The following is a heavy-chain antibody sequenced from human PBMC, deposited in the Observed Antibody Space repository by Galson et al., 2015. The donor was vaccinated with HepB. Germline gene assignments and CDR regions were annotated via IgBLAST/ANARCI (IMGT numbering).Heavy chain of an antibody. CDR1: GYTFTSYG. CDR3: AREHGSGSYRYYYGMDV. Sequence: SVKVSCKASGYTFTSYGISWVRQAPGQGLEWMGWISAYNGNTNYAQKLQGRVTMTTDTSTSTAYMELRSLRSDDTAVYYCAREHGSGSYRYYYGMDVWGQGTTVTVSS. V-gene: IGHV1-18*04. D-gene: IGHD3-10*01. CDR2: ISAYNGNT. J-gene: IGHJ6*02.